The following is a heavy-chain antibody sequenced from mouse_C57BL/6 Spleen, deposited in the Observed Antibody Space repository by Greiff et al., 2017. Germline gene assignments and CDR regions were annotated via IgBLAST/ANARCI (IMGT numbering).Heavy chain of an antibody. V-gene: IGHV3-6*01. D-gene: IGHD1-1*01. Sequence: EVKLQESGPGLVKPSQSLSLTCSVTGYSITSGYYWNWIRQFPGNKLEWMGYISYDGSNNYNPSLKNRISITRDTSKNQFFLKLNSVTTEDTATYYCARGPITTVPFDYWGQGTTLTVSS. CDR3: ARGPITTVPFDY. CDR2: ISYDGSN. J-gene: IGHJ2*01. CDR1: GYSITSGYY.